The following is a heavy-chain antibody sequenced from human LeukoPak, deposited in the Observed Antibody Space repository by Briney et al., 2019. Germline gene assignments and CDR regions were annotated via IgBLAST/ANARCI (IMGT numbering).Heavy chain of an antibody. D-gene: IGHD2-2*01. CDR3: ARVGLGYCSSTSCYEFDY. V-gene: IGHV1-18*04. CDR1: GYTFTSYG. Sequence: GASVKVSCKASGYTFTSYGISWVRQAPGQGLEWMGWISAYHGNTNYAQKLQGRVTMTTDTSTSTAYMELRSLRSDDTAVYYCARVGLGYCSSTSCYEFDYWGQGTLVTVSS. J-gene: IGHJ4*02. CDR2: ISAYHGNT.